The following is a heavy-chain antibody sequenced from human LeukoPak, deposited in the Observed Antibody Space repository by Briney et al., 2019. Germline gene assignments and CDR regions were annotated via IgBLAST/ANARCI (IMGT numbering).Heavy chain of an antibody. V-gene: IGHV3-23*01. D-gene: IGHD6-19*01. J-gene: IGHJ4*02. CDR3: AKAEGIAVAGTVDY. CDR2: ISGSGGTA. CDR1: GFTFSIYA. Sequence: GGSLRLSCAASGFTFSIYAMSWVRQAPGKGLEWVSAISGSGGTAYYADSVKGRFTITRDNSKNTLYLQMNSLRAEDTAVYYCAKAEGIAVAGTVDYWGQGTLVTVSS.